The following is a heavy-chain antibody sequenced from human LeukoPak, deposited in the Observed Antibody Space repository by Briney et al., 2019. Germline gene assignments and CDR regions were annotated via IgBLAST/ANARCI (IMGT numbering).Heavy chain of an antibody. CDR2: ISYDGSNK. J-gene: IGHJ4*02. CDR1: GFTFSSYG. V-gene: IGHV3-30*18. D-gene: IGHD6-13*01. Sequence: PGRSLRLSCAASGFTFSSYGMHWVRQAPGKGLEWVAVISYDGSNKYYADSVQGRFTISRDNSKNTLYLQMNSLRPEDTAVYYCAKGVGRSSSWYRGARGDYFDYWGQGTLVTVSS. CDR3: AKGVGRSSSWYRGARGDYFDY.